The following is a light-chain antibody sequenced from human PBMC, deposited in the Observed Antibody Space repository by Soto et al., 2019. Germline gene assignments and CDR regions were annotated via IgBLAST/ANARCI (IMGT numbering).Light chain of an antibody. CDR1: QSVSSN. Sequence: EIVLTQSTGTLSLSPGEVAILSFRASQSVSSNLAWYQQKPGQAPRLLIYGASTRATGIPARFSGSGSGTEFTLTISSLQSEDFAVYYCQQYNNWPPYTFGQGTKVDIK. CDR3: QQYNNWPPYT. J-gene: IGKJ2*01. V-gene: IGKV3-15*01. CDR2: GAS.